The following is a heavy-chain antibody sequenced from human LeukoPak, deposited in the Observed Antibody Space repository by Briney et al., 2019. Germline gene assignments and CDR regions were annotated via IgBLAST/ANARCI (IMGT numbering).Heavy chain of an antibody. CDR2: ISGSGNGT. V-gene: IGHV3-23*01. CDR1: GFTFRTYA. CDR3: AKRTMSAFDS. J-gene: IGHJ4*02. Sequence: GGSLRLSCTASGFTFRTYAMNWVRQAPGKGLEWLSGISGSGNGTYYADSVKGRFIISRDNSKNMMYPQMNSLTVEDAATYYCAKRTMSAFDSWGQGTLLIVSS.